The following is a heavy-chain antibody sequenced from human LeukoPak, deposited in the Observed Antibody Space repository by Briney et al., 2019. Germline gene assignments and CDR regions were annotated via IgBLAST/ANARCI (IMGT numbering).Heavy chain of an antibody. CDR1: GFTFDDYA. J-gene: IGHJ3*02. V-gene: IGHV3-9*01. D-gene: IGHD3-22*01. Sequence: GRSLRLSCAATGFTFDDYAMHWVRQAPGKGLEWVSGISWNSGSIGYADSVKGRFTISRDNAKNSLYLQMNSLRAEGTALYYCAKDMGDYYDSSGYYRDAFDIWGQGTMVTVSS. CDR2: ISWNSGSI. CDR3: AKDMGDYYDSSGYYRDAFDI.